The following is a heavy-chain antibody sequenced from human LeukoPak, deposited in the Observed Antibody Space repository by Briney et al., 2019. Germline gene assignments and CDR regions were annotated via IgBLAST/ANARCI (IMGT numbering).Heavy chain of an antibody. D-gene: IGHD1-14*01. V-gene: IGHV7-4-1*02. CDR1: GYTFTSYA. Sequence: ASVKVSCKASGYTFTSYAMNWVRQAPGQGLEWMGWINTNTGNPTYAQGFTGRFVFSLDTSVSTAYLQISSLKAEDTAVYYCARDKPRHLNKYYYYYMDVWGKGTTVTVSS. J-gene: IGHJ6*03. CDR3: ARDKPRHLNKYYYYYMDV. CDR2: INTNTGNP.